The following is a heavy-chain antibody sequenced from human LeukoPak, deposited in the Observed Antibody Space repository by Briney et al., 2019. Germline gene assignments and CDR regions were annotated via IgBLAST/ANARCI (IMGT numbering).Heavy chain of an antibody. CDR2: FDPEDGET. V-gene: IGHV1-24*01. J-gene: IGHJ4*02. CDR1: GYTLTELS. CDR3: ARGDVVGYFDY. Sequence: GASVKVSCKVSGYTLTELSMHWVRQAPGKGLEWMGGFDPEDGETIYAQKLQGRVTMTTDTSTSTAYMELRSLRSDDTAVYYCARGDVVGYFDYWGQGTLVTVSS. D-gene: IGHD2-2*01.